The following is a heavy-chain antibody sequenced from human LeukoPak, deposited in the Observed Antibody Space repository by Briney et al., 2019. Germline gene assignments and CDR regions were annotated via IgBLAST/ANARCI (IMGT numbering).Heavy chain of an antibody. CDR3: ARAPEMAGYYDFWSGYWGFDY. D-gene: IGHD3-3*01. V-gene: IGHV4-4*02. Sequence: SETLSLTCAVSGGAISSSNWWSWVRQPPGKGLEWIGEIYHSGSTNYNPSLKSRVTISVDKSKNQFSLKLSSVTAADTAVYYCARAPEMAGYYDFWSGYWGFDYWGQGTLVTVSS. CDR1: GGAISSSNW. CDR2: IYHSGST. J-gene: IGHJ4*02.